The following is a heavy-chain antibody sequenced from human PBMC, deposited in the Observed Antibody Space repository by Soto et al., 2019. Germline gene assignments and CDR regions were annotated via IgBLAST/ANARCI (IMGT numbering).Heavy chain of an antibody. CDR1: GGSISSGDYC. CDR3: ARLLGYCSGGSCDWFDP. CDR2: LYYSGST. Sequence: SETLSLTCSVSGGSISSGDYCCAWIRQPPGKGLEWIGSLYYSGSTYYNPSLKSRVTISVDTSKNQFSLKLSSVTAADTAVYYCARLLGYCSGGSCDWFDPWGQGTLVTVSS. J-gene: IGHJ5*02. D-gene: IGHD2-15*01. V-gene: IGHV4-39*07.